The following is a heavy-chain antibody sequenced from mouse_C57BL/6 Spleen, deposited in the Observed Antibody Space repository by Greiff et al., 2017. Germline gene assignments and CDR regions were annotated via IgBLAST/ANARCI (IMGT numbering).Heavy chain of an antibody. CDR3: KREGIITTVVAAYYDMDY. J-gene: IGHJ4*01. CDR2: IDPGNSDT. D-gene: IGHD1-1*01. Sequence: EVQLQQSGTVLARPGASVKMSCKTSGYTFTSYWMHWVKQRPGQGLEWIGAIDPGNSDTSYNQKFKGKAKLTAVTSASTAYMELSSLTNEDSAVYYCKREGIITTVVAAYYDMDYWGQGTSVTVSS. CDR1: GYTFTSYW. V-gene: IGHV1-5*01.